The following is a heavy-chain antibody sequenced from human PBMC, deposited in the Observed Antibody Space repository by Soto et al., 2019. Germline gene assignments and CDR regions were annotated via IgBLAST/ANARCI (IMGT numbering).Heavy chain of an antibody. CDR3: AREGGYGSGSYRALYY. D-gene: IGHD3-10*01. Sequence: SETLSLTCTVSGGSISSGGYYWSWIRQHPGKGLEWIGYIYYSGSTYYNPSLKSRVTISVDTSKNQFSLKLSSVTAADTAVYYCAREGGYGSGSYRALYYWGQGTLVTVSS. CDR1: GGSISSGGYY. J-gene: IGHJ4*02. V-gene: IGHV4-31*03. CDR2: IYYSGST.